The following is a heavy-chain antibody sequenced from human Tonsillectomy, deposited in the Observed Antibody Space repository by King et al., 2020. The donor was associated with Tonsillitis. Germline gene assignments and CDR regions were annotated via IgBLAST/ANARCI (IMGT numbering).Heavy chain of an antibody. D-gene: IGHD6-13*01. J-gene: IGHJ3*02. CDR3: AHRKNAAAYGTGAFDI. V-gene: IGHV2-5*05. CDR1: WFSLSTSGVG. Sequence: QITLKESGPTLVKPTQTLTLTCTFSWFSLSTSGVGVGWIRQPPGKALEWLALTYWVDDKRYAPSLTSMVTIPKETSKNQVVLTMNKMKPVATGTYYCAHRKNAAAYGTGAFDIWGQGTVVTVSS. CDR2: TYWVDDK.